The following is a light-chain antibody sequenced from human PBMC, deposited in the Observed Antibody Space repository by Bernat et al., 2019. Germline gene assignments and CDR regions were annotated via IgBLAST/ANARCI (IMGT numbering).Light chain of an antibody. J-gene: IGKJ2*01. CDR2: KIS. Sequence: IVMTQTPLSSPVTLGQAASISCRSSESLVSTDGNTYLSWLQQRPGQPPRHLLYKISTRFPGVPDRCSGSGAGTDFTLKISRVEAEDVGVYYCMQATHFPRAFGQGTKLEIK. CDR1: ESLVSTDGNTY. CDR3: MQATHFPRA. V-gene: IGKV2-24*01.